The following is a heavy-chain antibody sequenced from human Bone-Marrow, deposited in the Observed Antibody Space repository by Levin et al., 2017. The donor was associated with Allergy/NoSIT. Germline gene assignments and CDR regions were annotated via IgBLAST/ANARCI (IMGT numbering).Heavy chain of an antibody. CDR3: AKVGLLSSPLIR. Sequence: GESLKISCAASGFTFSSYAMHWVRQAPGKGLEWVAVISYDGSNKYYADSVKGRFTISRDNSKNTLYLQMNSLRAEDTAVYYCAKVGLLSSPLIRWGQGTLVTVSS. D-gene: IGHD3-16*01. CDR2: ISYDGSNK. J-gene: IGHJ4*02. CDR1: GFTFSSYA. V-gene: IGHV3-30*04.